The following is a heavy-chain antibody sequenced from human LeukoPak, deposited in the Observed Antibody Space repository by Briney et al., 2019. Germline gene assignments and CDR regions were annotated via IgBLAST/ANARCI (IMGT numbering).Heavy chain of an antibody. D-gene: IGHD4-17*01. Sequence: ASVTVSCKASVYTFTSYDINWVRQATGQGLEWMGWMNPNSGDTGYAQKFQGRVTITRNTFISTAYMELSSLRSEDTAVYYCARAGGPAVTTYYFDYWGQGTLVTVSS. J-gene: IGHJ4*02. CDR1: VYTFTSYD. V-gene: IGHV1-8*03. CDR3: ARAGGPAVTTYYFDY. CDR2: MNPNSGDT.